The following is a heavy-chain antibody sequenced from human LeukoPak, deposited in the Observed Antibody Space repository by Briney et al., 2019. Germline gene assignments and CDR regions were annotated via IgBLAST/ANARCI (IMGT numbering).Heavy chain of an antibody. D-gene: IGHD4-17*01. CDR1: GFTFSSYA. V-gene: IGHV3-30-3*02. CDR2: ILYDGSNK. CDR3: AKTVTPWYSFDY. J-gene: IGHJ4*02. Sequence: GGSLRLSCAASGFTFSSYAMHWVRQAPGKGLEWVALILYDGSNKYYADSVKGRFIISRDNSKNTLYLRMNSLRAEDTAVFYCAKTVTPWYSFDYWGQGTLVTVSS.